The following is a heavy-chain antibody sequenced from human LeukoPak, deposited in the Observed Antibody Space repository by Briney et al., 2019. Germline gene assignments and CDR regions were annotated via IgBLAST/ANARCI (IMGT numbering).Heavy chain of an antibody. J-gene: IGHJ4*02. CDR1: GGTFSSYA. V-gene: IGHV1-69*06. D-gene: IGHD4-23*01. CDR3: ARATTTVVTREGY. Sequence: SVKVSCKASGGTFSSYAISWVRQAPGQGLEWMGGIIPIFGTANYAQKFQGRVTITADKSTSTAYMELSSLRSEDTAVYYCARATTTVVTREGYWGQGTLVTVSS. CDR2: IIPIFGTA.